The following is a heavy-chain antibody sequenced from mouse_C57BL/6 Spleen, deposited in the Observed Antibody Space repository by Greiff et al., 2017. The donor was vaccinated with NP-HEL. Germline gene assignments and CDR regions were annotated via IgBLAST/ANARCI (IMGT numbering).Heavy chain of an antibody. D-gene: IGHD2-4*01. V-gene: IGHV5-16*01. CDR2: INYDGSST. J-gene: IGHJ4*01. CDR3: AREGDYYYAMDY. CDR1: GFTFSDYY. Sequence: EVHLVESEGGLVQPGSSMKLSCTASGFTFSDYYMAWVRQVPEKGLEWVANINYDGSSTYYLDSLKSRFIISRDNAKNILYLQMSSLKSEDTATYYCAREGDYYYAMDYWGQGTSVTVSS.